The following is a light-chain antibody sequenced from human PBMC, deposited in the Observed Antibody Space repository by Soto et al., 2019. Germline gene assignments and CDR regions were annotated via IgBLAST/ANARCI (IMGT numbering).Light chain of an antibody. CDR1: QGINNF. J-gene: IGKJ4*01. V-gene: IGKV1-27*01. Sequence: DIQMTQSPSSLSSSVGDRVTITCRASQGINNFVAWYQQKPGEVPKLLIYAASTLQSGVPSRFSGSGFGTDFVLTISSQEPEDVATYYCQKYDSVPLTFGGGTRVEIK. CDR3: QKYDSVPLT. CDR2: AAS.